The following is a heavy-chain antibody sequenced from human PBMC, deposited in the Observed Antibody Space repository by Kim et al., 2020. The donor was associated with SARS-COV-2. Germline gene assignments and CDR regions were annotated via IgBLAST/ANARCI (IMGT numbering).Heavy chain of an antibody. Sequence: GGSLRLSFAASGFTFSSYAMSWVRQAPGKGLEWVSAVSGSGGSTYYADSVKGRFIISRDNSKNTLYLQMNSLRAEDTAVYYCAKTQLRYFHRYYFDYWGQGTLVTVSS. CDR2: VSGSGGST. CDR1: GFTFSSYA. J-gene: IGHJ4*02. D-gene: IGHD3-9*01. CDR3: AKTQLRYFHRYYFDY. V-gene: IGHV3-23*01.